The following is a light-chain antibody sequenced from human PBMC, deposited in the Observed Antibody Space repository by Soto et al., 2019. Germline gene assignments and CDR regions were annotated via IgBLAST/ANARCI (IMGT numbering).Light chain of an antibody. CDR3: GLYMGGGIAV. Sequence: QTVVTQEPSFSVSPGRTVTLTCGLSSGSVSTSYYPSWYQQTPGQAPRTLIYSTNTRSSGVPDRFSGSILGNKAALTITGAQDADESDYYCGLYMGGGIAVFGGGPNLPVL. V-gene: IGLV8-61*01. CDR1: SGSVSTSYY. CDR2: STN. J-gene: IGLJ2*01.